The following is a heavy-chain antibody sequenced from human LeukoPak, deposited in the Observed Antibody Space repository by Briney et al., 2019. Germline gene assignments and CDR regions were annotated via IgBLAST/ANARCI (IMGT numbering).Heavy chain of an antibody. CDR3: ARDVGSIFGVDYYFDY. J-gene: IGHJ4*02. D-gene: IGHD3-3*01. Sequence: ASVKVSCKASGYTFTSYGISWVRQAPGQGLEWMGWISAYNGNKNYAQKLQGRVPITTDTSKDPAYMELESLRSDDAAVYDCARDVGSIFGVDYYFDYWGQGTLVTVSS. V-gene: IGHV1-18*01. CDR1: GYTFTSYG. CDR2: ISAYNGNK.